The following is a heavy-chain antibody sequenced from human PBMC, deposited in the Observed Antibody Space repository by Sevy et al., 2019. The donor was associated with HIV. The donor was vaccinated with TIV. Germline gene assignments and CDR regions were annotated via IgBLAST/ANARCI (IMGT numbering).Heavy chain of an antibody. D-gene: IGHD6-6*01. CDR3: VKARFVGSGSSGNFDY. CDR1: GFTFTTYA. CDR2: ITGSGGAS. Sequence: LSLTCAASGFTFTTYAMTWVRQGPRKGLEWVSSITGSGGASYYADSVKGRFTTSRDSSRNIVTLQMNGLRVEDTAVYYCVKARFVGSGSSGNFDYWGQGAMVTVSS. V-gene: IGHV3-23*01. J-gene: IGHJ4*02.